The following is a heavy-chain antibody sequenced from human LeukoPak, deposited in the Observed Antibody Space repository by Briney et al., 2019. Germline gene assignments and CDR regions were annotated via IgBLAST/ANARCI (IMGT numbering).Heavy chain of an antibody. CDR3: AELGITMIGGV. Sequence: LSLTCAVSGGSISSSNWWSWVRQPPGKGLEWVSYISSSGSTIYYADSVKGRFTISRDSAKNSLYLQMNSLRAEDTAVYYCAELGITMIGGVWGKGTTVTISS. V-gene: IGHV3-48*03. CDR1: GGSISSSN. CDR2: ISSSGSTI. D-gene: IGHD3-10*02. J-gene: IGHJ6*04.